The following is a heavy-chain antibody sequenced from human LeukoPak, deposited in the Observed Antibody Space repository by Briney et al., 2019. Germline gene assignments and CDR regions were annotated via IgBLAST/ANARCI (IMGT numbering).Heavy chain of an antibody. CDR1: GYTFTGYY. CDR2: INPNSGGT. D-gene: IGHD5-18*01. J-gene: IGHJ4*02. CDR3: AKDVRIQLWSHFDY. Sequence: VASVKVSCKASGYTFTGYYMHWVRQAPGQGLEWMGRINPNSGGTNYAQKFQGRVTMTRDTSISTAYMELSRLRSDDTAVYYCAKDVRIQLWSHFDYWGQGTLVTVSS. V-gene: IGHV1-2*06.